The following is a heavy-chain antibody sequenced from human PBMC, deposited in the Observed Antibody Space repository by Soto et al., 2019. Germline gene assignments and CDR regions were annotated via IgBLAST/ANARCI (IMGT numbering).Heavy chain of an antibody. D-gene: IGHD6-6*01. V-gene: IGHV1-18*01. CDR3: AGGTDGDY. J-gene: IGHJ4*02. CDR1: GYAFTTYG. Sequence: QVHLVQSGAEVKKPGASVKVSCKGSGYAFTTYGITWVRQAPGQGLEWMGWISAHNGNTNHAQKLQGRVTVTRDTSTTTAYLELRSLSTDDTAVYCCAGGTDGDYWGQGALVTVSS. CDR2: ISAHNGNT.